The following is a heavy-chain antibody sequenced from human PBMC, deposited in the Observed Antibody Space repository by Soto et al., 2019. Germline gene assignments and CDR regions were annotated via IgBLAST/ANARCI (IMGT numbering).Heavy chain of an antibody. J-gene: IGHJ5*02. Sequence: GASVKVSCKASGYTFTSYGISWVRQAPGQGLEWMGWIGAYNGNTNYAQKLQGRVTMTTDTSTSTAYMGLRSLRSDDTAVYYCARDRVAARRIWFDPWGQGTLVTVSS. D-gene: IGHD6-6*01. CDR2: IGAYNGNT. CDR1: GYTFTSYG. CDR3: ARDRVAARRIWFDP. V-gene: IGHV1-18*01.